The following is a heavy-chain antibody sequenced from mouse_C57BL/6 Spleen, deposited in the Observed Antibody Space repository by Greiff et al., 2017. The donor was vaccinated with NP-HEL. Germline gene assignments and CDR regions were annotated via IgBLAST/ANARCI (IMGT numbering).Heavy chain of an antibody. D-gene: IGHD1-1*01. Sequence: QVQLKESGAELARPGASVKMSCKASGYTFTSYTMHWVKQRPGQGLEWIGYINPSSGYTKYNQKFKDKATLTADKSSSTAYMQLSSLTSEDSAVYYCARWVTTVEVDYWGQGTTLTVSS. CDR2: INPSSGYT. CDR3: ARWVTTVEVDY. J-gene: IGHJ2*01. CDR1: GYTFTSYT. V-gene: IGHV1-4*01.